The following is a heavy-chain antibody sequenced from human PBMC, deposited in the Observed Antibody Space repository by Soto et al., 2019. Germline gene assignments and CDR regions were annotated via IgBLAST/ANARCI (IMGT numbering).Heavy chain of an antibody. Sequence: QLQLQESGSGLVKPSQTLSLTCAVSGGSISSGGYSWSWIRQPPGKGLEWIGYIYHSGSTYYNPFLKSRVTRSVASSKNQFPLKMSAVTAADTAEYYCASGGGLPRYYWGQGTLVTVSS. V-gene: IGHV4-30-2*01. D-gene: IGHD3-10*01. CDR2: IYHSGST. J-gene: IGHJ4*02. CDR3: ASGGGLPRYY. CDR1: GGSISSGGYS.